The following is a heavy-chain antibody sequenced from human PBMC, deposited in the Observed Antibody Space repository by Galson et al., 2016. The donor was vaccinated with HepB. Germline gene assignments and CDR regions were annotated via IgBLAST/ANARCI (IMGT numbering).Heavy chain of an antibody. Sequence: ETLSLTCAVSGDSISSSSDWWSWVRQPPGKGLEWIGEIYHSGSTNYNPSLKSRVNISIDKSKNQFSLKLRSGTAADTAVYYCARDVRIAAVGFRGWGQGSLVSVSS. CDR3: ARDVRIAAVGFRG. CDR1: GDSISSSSDW. J-gene: IGHJ4*02. V-gene: IGHV4-4*02. D-gene: IGHD6-13*01. CDR2: IYHSGST.